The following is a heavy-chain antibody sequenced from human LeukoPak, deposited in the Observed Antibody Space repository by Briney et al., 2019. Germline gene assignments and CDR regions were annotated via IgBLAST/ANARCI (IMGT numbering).Heavy chain of an antibody. CDR2: INPNSGGT. V-gene: IGHV1-2*02. J-gene: IGHJ4*02. Sequence: GASVKVSCKASGYTFTGYYMHWVRQAPGQGLEWMGWINPNSGGTNYAQKFQGRVTMTRDTFISTAYMELSRLRSDDTAVYYCARDLGRYCSGGSCYSSHTDYWGQGTLVTVSS. CDR3: ARDLGRYCSGGSCYSSHTDY. CDR1: GYTFTGYY. D-gene: IGHD2-15*01.